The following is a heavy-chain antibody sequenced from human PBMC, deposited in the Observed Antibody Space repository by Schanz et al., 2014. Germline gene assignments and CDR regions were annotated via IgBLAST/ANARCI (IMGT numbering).Heavy chain of an antibody. CDR2: IWSDGSTK. V-gene: IGHV3-33*03. CDR1: GFAFSVYG. CDR3: AKDPSHGDYDYYFDY. D-gene: IGHD3-22*01. J-gene: IGHJ4*02. Sequence: QVQMVESGGGVVQPGRSLRLSCAASGFAFSVYGMHWVRQAPGKGPEWVAVIWSDGSTKYYADSVKGRFTISRDNSKNTRYLQMNSLRANDTAVYYCAKDPSHGDYDYYFDYWGQGTLVTVSS.